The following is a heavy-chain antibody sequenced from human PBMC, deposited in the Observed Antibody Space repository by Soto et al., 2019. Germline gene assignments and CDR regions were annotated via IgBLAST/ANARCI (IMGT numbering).Heavy chain of an antibody. V-gene: IGHV1-69*13. CDR2: ITPIFGTA. CDR3: ARELETGTILFNNYYYGMDV. D-gene: IGHD1-7*01. CDR1: GGTFSSYA. Sequence: SVKVSCKASGGTFSSYAISWVRQAPGQGLEWMGGITPIFGTANYAQKFQGRVTITADESTSTAYMELSSLRSEDTAVYYCARELETGTILFNNYYYGMDVWGQGTTVTVSS. J-gene: IGHJ6*02.